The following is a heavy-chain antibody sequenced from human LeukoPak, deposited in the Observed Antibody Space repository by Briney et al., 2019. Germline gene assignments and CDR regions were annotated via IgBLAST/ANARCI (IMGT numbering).Heavy chain of an antibody. CDR2: IYHSRRA. Sequence: SETLSLTCSVFGWSLSRGGYYWNWIRQPPGQGLERLGYIYHSRRARYNPSFKTRLNMAVDMSRNQFPLTLYSVTAEDTAVYSCARGGDYGDYFVYWGQGTLVSVSS. CDR1: GWSLSRGGYY. V-gene: IGHV4-31*03. D-gene: IGHD4-17*01. CDR3: ARGGDYGDYFVY. J-gene: IGHJ4*02.